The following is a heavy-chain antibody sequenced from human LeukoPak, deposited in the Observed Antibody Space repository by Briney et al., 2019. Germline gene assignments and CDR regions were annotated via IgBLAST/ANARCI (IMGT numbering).Heavy chain of an antibody. Sequence: ASVKVSCKASGYTFTDYDINWVRQASGQGLEWMGWMNPNSGNTGYAQKFQGRVTITRNTSISTAYMELSSLRSEDTAVYYCATAGGIVGATGIWGQGTLATVSS. CDR2: MNPNSGNT. CDR3: ATAGGIVGATGI. CDR1: GYTFTDYD. V-gene: IGHV1-8*01. D-gene: IGHD1-26*01. J-gene: IGHJ4*02.